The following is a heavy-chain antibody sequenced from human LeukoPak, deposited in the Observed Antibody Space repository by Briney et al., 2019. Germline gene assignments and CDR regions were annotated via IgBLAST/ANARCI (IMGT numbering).Heavy chain of an antibody. CDR2: ISGSGGST. CDR3: AKDRNYYDSSAYSYYFDY. D-gene: IGHD3-22*01. V-gene: IGHV3-23*01. J-gene: IGHJ4*02. Sequence: GGSLRLSCAASGFAFSSYALSWVRQAPGKGLEWVSCISGSGGSTYYADSVGGRFTISRDNSKNMLYLQMNSLRAEDTAVYYCAKDRNYYDSSAYSYYFDYWGQGTLVTVSS. CDR1: GFAFSSYA.